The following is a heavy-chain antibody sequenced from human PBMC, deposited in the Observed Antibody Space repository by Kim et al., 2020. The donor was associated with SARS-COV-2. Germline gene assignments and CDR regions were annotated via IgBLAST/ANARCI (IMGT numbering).Heavy chain of an antibody. CDR3: AKGAETSIPGAFDY. CDR2: ITPGGDT. D-gene: IGHD2-21*01. Sequence: ASVKVSCKASGYTFTNYRVHWVRQAPGQRFKWMGRITPGGDTKYSQKFQDRVTITSDTSASTTSLEVSSLGSEDTAIYYCAKGAETSIPGAFDYWGQGVLVTVSS. J-gene: IGHJ4*02. V-gene: IGHV1-3*01. CDR1: GYTFTNYR.